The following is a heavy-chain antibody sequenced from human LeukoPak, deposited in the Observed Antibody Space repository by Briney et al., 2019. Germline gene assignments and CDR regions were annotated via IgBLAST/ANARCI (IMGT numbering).Heavy chain of an antibody. V-gene: IGHV3-53*01. CDR2: IYSGGTT. D-gene: IGHD6-19*01. J-gene: IGHJ4*02. CDR3: ARGGYSSGWPFFDY. Sequence: PGGSLRLSCEASGFTFSDFAMSWVRQAPGKGLEWVSVIYSGGTTYYADSVKGRFTISRDNSKNTLYLQVNSLRAEDTAVYYCARGGYSSGWPFFDYWGQGTLVTVSS. CDR1: GFTFSDFA.